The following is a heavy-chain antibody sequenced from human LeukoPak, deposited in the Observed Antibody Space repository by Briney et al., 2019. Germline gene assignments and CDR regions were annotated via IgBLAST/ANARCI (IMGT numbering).Heavy chain of an antibody. CDR2: INPNSGAT. CDR1: GYTFTTYS. Sequence: ASVKVSCKASGYTFTTYSMHWVRQAPGQGLEWMGYINPNSGATKYAQKFQGRVSMTRDTSISTAYMELISLSFDDTAFYYCARAFEDWFDPWGQGTRVTVSS. V-gene: IGHV1-2*02. CDR3: ARAFEDWFDP. J-gene: IGHJ5*02.